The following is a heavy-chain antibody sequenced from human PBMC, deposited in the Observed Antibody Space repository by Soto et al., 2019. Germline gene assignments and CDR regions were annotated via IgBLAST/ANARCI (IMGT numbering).Heavy chain of an antibody. V-gene: IGHV1-69*13. D-gene: IGHD6-19*01. J-gene: IGHJ4*02. Sequence: ASVKVSCKASGGTFSSYAISWVRQAPGQGLEWMGGIIPIFGTANYAQKFQGRVTITADESTSTAYMELSSLRSEDTAVYYCARERSGPLYFDYWGQGTLVTVSS. CDR2: IIPIFGTA. CDR3: ARERSGPLYFDY. CDR1: GGTFSSYA.